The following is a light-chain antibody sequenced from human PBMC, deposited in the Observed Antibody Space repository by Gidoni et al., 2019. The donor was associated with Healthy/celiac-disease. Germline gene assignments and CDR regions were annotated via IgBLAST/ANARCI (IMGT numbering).Light chain of an antibody. CDR3: QQYGSSPPIT. V-gene: IGKV3-20*01. Sequence: EIVLTQSPGTLSLSPGERATLSCRSSQSVSRSYLDWYQQKPGQAPSRLIYVGSSRATGIPYRFSGSGSGTDFTLTISRLEPEDFAVYYCQQYGSSPPITFGPGTKVDIK. CDR1: QSVSRSY. J-gene: IGKJ3*01. CDR2: VGS.